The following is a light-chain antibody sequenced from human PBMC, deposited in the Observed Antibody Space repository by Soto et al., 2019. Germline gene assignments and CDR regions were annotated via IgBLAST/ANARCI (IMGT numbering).Light chain of an antibody. CDR2: DAS. Sequence: IVMTQSPATLSVSPGERATLSCRASQTLINKLAWFQQEPGQAPRLLIYDASTRATGIPARFSGSGSETDFTLTVSSLRSEDSAVYYCQQYNYWPITFGQGTRLEIK. V-gene: IGKV3-15*01. J-gene: IGKJ5*01. CDR1: QTLINK. CDR3: QQYNYWPIT.